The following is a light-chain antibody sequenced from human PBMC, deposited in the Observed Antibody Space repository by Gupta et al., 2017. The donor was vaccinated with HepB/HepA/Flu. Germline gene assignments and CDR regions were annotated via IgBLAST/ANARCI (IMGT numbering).Light chain of an antibody. CDR3: QQYDSAPLT. Sequence: ELVLTQSPGTLSLSPGERATLSCRASQTLSDRYLVWYQQKAGQAPRPLIYGASNRATGIPDRFSGSGSGTDFTLTISRLEPEDFAVYYCQQYDSAPLTFGQGTKVEIK. J-gene: IGKJ1*01. CDR1: QTLSDRY. CDR2: GAS. V-gene: IGKV3-20*01.